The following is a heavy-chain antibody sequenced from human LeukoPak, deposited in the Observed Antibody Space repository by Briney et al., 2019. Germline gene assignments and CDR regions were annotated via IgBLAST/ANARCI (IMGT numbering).Heavy chain of an antibody. V-gene: IGHV3-30*02. D-gene: IGHD4-23*01. Sequence: GGSLRLSCAASGFTFSSYGMHWVRQAPGKGLEWVAFIRYDGSNKYYADSVKGRFTISRDNSKNTLYLQMNSLRAEDTAVYYCATNSGKLTLGGYFDYWGQGTLVTVSS. CDR2: IRYDGSNK. CDR1: GFTFSSYG. CDR3: ATNSGKLTLGGYFDY. J-gene: IGHJ4*02.